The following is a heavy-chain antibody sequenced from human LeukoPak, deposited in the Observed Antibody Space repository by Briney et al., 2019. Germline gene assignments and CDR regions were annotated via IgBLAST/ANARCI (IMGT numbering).Heavy chain of an antibody. J-gene: IGHJ4*02. CDR3: ARDLMYCDIMSCYGGDFDY. CDR1: GYSFINFG. D-gene: IGHD2-2*01. CDR2: ISAYNHNT. V-gene: IGHV1-18*01. Sequence: GASVKVSCKASGYSFINFGLSWVRQAPGQGLEWMGWISAYNHNTNYAQKFQGRVTMTIDTSTTTVYMELRSLRSDDTAIYYCARDLMYCDIMSCYGGDFDYWGQGTPVTVSS.